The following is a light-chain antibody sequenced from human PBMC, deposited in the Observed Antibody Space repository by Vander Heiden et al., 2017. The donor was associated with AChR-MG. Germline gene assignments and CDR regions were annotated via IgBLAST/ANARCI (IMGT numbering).Light chain of an antibody. CDR3: SSYTSSSTL. J-gene: IGLJ2*01. CDR1: SSDVGGYNY. Sequence: QSALTQPVPVSGSPGQSITISCTGTSSDVGGYNYVPWYQQHPGKAPKLMIYGVSNRPSGVSNRFSGSKSGNTASLTISGLQAEDEADYYCSSYTSSSTLFGGGTKLTVL. V-gene: IGLV2-14*01. CDR2: GVS.